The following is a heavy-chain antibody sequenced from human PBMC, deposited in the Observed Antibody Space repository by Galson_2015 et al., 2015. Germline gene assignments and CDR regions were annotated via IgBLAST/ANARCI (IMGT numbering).Heavy chain of an antibody. CDR1: GYTFTSYG. Sequence: SVKVSCKASGYTFTSYGISWVRQAPGQGLEWMGWISAYNGNTNYAQKLQGRVTMTTDTSTSTAYLELRSLRSDDTAVYYCARDLRGRGSYYESWGQGTLVTVSS. CDR3: ARDLRGRGSYYES. J-gene: IGHJ4*02. V-gene: IGHV1-18*01. CDR2: ISAYNGNT. D-gene: IGHD1-26*01.